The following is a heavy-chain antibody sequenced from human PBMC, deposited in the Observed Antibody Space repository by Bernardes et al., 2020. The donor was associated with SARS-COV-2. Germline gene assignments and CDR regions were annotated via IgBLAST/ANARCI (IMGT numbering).Heavy chain of an antibody. Sequence: GGSLRLSGAASGFTFSSYGMHWVRQAPGKGLEWVAVIGYEGRNKYYADSVKGRFTISRDNSKNTLYLQMNSLRAEDTAVYYCARDGEYSSSLVGDYFDYWGQGTLVTVSS. J-gene: IGHJ4*02. V-gene: IGHV3-33*01. CDR3: ARDGEYSSSLVGDYFDY. CDR1: GFTFSSYG. D-gene: IGHD6-6*01. CDR2: IGYEGRNK.